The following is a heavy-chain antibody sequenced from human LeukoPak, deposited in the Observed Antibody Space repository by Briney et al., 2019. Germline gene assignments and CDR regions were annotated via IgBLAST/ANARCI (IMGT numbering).Heavy chain of an antibody. Sequence: SETLSLTCTVSGGSISSYYWSWIRQPPGKGLEWIGYIYYSGSTNYNPSLKSRVTISVDTSKNQFSLKLSSVTAADTAVYYCARVGDSGYDFNWFDPWGQGTLVTVSS. D-gene: IGHD5-12*01. CDR3: ARVGDSGYDFNWFDP. CDR2: IYYSGST. CDR1: GGSISSYY. J-gene: IGHJ5*02. V-gene: IGHV4-59*12.